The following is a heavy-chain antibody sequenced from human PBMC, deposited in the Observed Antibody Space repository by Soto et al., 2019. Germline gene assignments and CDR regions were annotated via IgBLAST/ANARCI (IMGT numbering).Heavy chain of an antibody. Sequence: ESGGGLVQPGGSLRLSCAASGFTFSSYSMNWVRQAPGKGLEWVSYISSSSSTIYYADSVKGRFTISRDNAKNSLYLQMNSLRDEDTAVYYCASGLYYYDSSGYWGYWGQGTLVTVSS. CDR3: ASGLYYYDSSGYWGY. V-gene: IGHV3-48*02. J-gene: IGHJ4*02. CDR1: GFTFSSYS. D-gene: IGHD3-22*01. CDR2: ISSSSSTI.